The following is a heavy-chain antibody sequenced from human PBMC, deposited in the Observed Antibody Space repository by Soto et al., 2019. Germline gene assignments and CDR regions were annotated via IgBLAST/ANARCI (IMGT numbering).Heavy chain of an antibody. CDR1: GYTFTSYG. D-gene: IGHD1-7*01. CDR2: ISAYNGNT. CDR3: AKENFKFDS. J-gene: IGHJ4*02. V-gene: IGHV1-18*04. Sequence: ASVKVSCKASGYTFTSYGISWVRQAPGQGLEWMGWISAYNGNTKYAQKFQGRVTVTRDTSISTTYMELSSLTSDDTAVYYCAKENFKFDSWGQGTMVTVSS.